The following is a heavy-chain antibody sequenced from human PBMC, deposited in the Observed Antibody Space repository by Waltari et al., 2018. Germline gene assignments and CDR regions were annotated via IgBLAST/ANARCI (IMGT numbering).Heavy chain of an antibody. CDR3: ARGPPIVGAMDY. J-gene: IGHJ4*02. D-gene: IGHD1-26*01. CDR2: IYHSRNT. Sequence: QVRLQESGPGLVKPSETLSLTCTVSGNSISSPYYWGWIRQPPGKGLEWIGNIYHSRNTYYNPSLKSRVTLSVDTSKNQFSLKLNSVTAAVTAVYYCARGPPIVGAMDYWGQGTLVTVSS. V-gene: IGHV4-38-2*02. CDR1: GNSISSPYY.